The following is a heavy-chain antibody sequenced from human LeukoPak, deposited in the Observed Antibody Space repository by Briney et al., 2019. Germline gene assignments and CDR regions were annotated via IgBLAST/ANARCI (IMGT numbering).Heavy chain of an antibody. D-gene: IGHD3-10*01. V-gene: IGHV4-59*08. CDR3: ARQGYYGSGSYTRFDY. J-gene: IGHJ4*02. CDR2: IYYSGST. Sequence: NPSETLSLTCTVSGGSISSYYWSWIRQPPGKGLEWIGYIYYSGSTNYNPSLKSRVTISVDTSKNQFSLKLSSVTAADTAVYYCARQGYYGSGSYTRFDYWGQGTLVTVSS. CDR1: GGSISSYY.